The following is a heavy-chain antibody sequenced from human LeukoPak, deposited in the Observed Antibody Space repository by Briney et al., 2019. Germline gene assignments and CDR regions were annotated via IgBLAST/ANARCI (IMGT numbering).Heavy chain of an antibody. CDR2: INGDGRRA. Sequence: GGSLRLSCAASGFTFSSYWMHWVRQAPGKGLVWVSRINGDGRRANYAESVKGRFTISRDNAKNTLYLQMNSLRAEDTAVYYCAREVEEVPAAMGVYYYYYMDVWGKGTSVTVSS. V-gene: IGHV3-74*01. J-gene: IGHJ6*03. CDR1: GFTFSSYW. D-gene: IGHD2-2*01. CDR3: AREVEEVPAAMGVYYYYYMDV.